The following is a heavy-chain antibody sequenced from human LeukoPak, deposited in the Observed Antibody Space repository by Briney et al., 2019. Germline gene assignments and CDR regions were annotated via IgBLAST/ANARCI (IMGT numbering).Heavy chain of an antibody. CDR2: ISSSSSTI. J-gene: IGHJ6*02. CDR3: GVGSSYYYYGMDV. V-gene: IGHV3-48*01. Sequence: GGSLRLSYAASGFTFSSYSMNWVRQAPGKGLEWVSYISSSSSTIYYADSVKGRFTISRDNAKNSLYLQMNSLRAEDTAVYYCGVGSSYYYYGMDVWGQGTTVTVSS. D-gene: IGHD6-6*01. CDR1: GFTFSSYS.